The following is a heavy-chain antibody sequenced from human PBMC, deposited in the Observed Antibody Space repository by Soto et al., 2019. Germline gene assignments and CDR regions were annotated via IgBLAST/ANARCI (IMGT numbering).Heavy chain of an antibody. Sequence: GGSLRLSCAASGFTFSSYAMHWVRQAPGKGLEWVAVISYDGSNKYYADSVKGRFTISRDNSKNTLYLQMNSLRAEDTAVYYCARDELGATDYWGQGTLVTVSS. D-gene: IGHD1-26*01. J-gene: IGHJ4*02. CDR1: GFTFSSYA. CDR3: ARDELGATDY. V-gene: IGHV3-30-3*01. CDR2: ISYDGSNK.